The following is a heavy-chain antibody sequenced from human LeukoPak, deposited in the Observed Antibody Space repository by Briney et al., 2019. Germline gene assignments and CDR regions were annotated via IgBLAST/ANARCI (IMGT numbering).Heavy chain of an antibody. CDR3: ARDDVYDSSGYYYDY. CDR2: INSDGSST. J-gene: IGHJ4*02. Sequence: GSLRLSCAASGFTFSSYWMHGVRQTPGKGLVWVSRINSDGSSTSYADSVKGRFTISRDNAKNTLYLQMKSLRAEDTAVYYCARDDVYDSSGYYYDYWGQGTLVTVSS. CDR1: GFTFSSYW. V-gene: IGHV3-74*01. D-gene: IGHD3-22*01.